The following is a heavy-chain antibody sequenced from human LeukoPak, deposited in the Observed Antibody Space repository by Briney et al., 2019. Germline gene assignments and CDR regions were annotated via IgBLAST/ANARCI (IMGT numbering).Heavy chain of an antibody. CDR1: GGTFSSYA. Sequence: ASVKVSCKASGGTFSSYAISWVRQAPGQGLEWMGGIIPIFGTANYAQKFQGRVTITADESTSTAYMELSSLRSEDTAVYYCAREISGGAVAIGYWGQGTLVTVSS. CDR3: AREISGGAVAIGY. D-gene: IGHD1-26*01. J-gene: IGHJ4*02. CDR2: IIPIFGTA. V-gene: IGHV1-69*13.